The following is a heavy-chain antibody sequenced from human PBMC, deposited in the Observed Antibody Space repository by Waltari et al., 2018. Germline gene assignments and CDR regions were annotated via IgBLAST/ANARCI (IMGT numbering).Heavy chain of an antibody. D-gene: IGHD3-16*01. J-gene: IGHJ4*02. CDR2: IDLSSGGT. CDR3: VRDNWGTYDY. V-gene: IGHV1-2*06. Sequence: QVQLVQSGAEVQKPGASVKVSCKASGYNSAAYNTHWVRQAPGQGLEWMGRIDLSSGGTTYGQKFQGRVTMTWDTSISTAYMELNRLTSDDTAMYSCVRDNWGTYDYWGQGSLVTVSS. CDR1: GYNSAAYN.